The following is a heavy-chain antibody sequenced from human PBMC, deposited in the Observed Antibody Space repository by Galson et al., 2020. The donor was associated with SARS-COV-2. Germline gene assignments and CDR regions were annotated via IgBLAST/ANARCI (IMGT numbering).Heavy chain of an antibody. J-gene: IGHJ4*02. Sequence: GGSLRLSCAASGFTFSRYTMSWVRQAPGKGLAWVSAVSPSGGSTYYADSVKGRFSVSRDNSQNTLYLEMNGLRGEDPAIYYCVRDDHISGTYRLFEYWGQGTLVTVSS. CDR1: GFTFSRYT. V-gene: IGHV3-23*01. D-gene: IGHD3-16*02. CDR3: VRDDHISGTYRLFEY. CDR2: VSPSGGST.